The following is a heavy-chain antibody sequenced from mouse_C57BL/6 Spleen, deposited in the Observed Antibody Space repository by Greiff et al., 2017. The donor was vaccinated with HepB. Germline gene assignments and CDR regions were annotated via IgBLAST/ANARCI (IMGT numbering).Heavy chain of an antibody. CDR2: FYPGSGSI. V-gene: IGHV1-62-2*01. D-gene: IGHD1-1*01. Sequence: QVQLQQSGAELVKPGASVKLSCKASGYTFTEYTIHWVKQRSGQGLEWIGWFYPGSGSIKYNEKFKDKATLTADKSSSTVYMELSRLTSEDSAVYFCARHGHYYGSSSPYYYAMDYWGQGTSVTVSS. J-gene: IGHJ4*01. CDR3: ARHGHYYGSSSPYYYAMDY. CDR1: GYTFTEYT.